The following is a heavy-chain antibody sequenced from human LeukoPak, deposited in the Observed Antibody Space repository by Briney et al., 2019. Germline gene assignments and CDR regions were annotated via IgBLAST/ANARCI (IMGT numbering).Heavy chain of an antibody. CDR3: ASDGGPFDH. Sequence: PGGSLRLSCAASGFTFSSYAMHWVRQAPGKGLEWVANINQGASEKYYVDSVRGRFTISRDNAKKSLTLQMNSLRVDDTAVYYCASDGGPFDHWGQGTLVTVSS. V-gene: IGHV3-7*01. D-gene: IGHD3-3*01. CDR2: INQGASEK. J-gene: IGHJ4*02. CDR1: GFTFSSYA.